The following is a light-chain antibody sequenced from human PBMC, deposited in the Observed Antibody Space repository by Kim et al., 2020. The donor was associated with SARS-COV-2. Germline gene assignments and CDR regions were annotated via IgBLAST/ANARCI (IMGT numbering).Light chain of an antibody. Sequence: EIVMTQSPATLSVSPGERATLSCRASQSVSSNLAWYQQKPGQAPRLLIYGASTRATGIPARFSGSGSGTEFTLTIRNLQSEDFAVYYCQQYNNWPPTFGQGTKVDIK. CDR2: GAS. CDR1: QSVSSN. V-gene: IGKV3-15*01. J-gene: IGKJ1*01. CDR3: QQYNNWPPT.